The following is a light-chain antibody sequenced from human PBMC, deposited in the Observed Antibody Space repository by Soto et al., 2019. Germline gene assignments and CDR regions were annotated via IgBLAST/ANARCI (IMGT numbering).Light chain of an antibody. CDR3: QQYNSYPT. CDR1: QSISSW. Sequence: DIQMTQSPSTLSASVGDRVTITCRASQSISSWLAWYQQKPGKAPKLLIYKASSLESGVPSRFSGSRSGTEFTLTISSLQPDDFPTYYCQQYNSYPTFGQGTKVEIK. V-gene: IGKV1-5*03. CDR2: KAS. J-gene: IGKJ1*01.